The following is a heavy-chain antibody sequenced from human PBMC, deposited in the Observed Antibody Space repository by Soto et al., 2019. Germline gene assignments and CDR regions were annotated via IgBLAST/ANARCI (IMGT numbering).Heavy chain of an antibody. CDR1: GGSISSGGYY. CDR2: IYYSGST. J-gene: IGHJ2*01. Sequence: QVQLQESGPGLVKPSQTLSLTCTVSGGSISSGGYYWSWIRQPPGKGLEWIGYIYYSGSTYYNPSLKRRVTISVDTSKISFPPKLGSVPAADTAVYYCARDRSGYCSGGSCYSTWYFDLWGRGTLVTVSS. V-gene: IGHV4-31*03. D-gene: IGHD2-15*01. CDR3: ARDRSGYCSGGSCYSTWYFDL.